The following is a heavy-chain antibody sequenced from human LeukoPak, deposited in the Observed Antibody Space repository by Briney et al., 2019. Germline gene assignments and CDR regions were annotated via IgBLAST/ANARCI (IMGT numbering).Heavy chain of an antibody. Sequence: PSETLSLTCTVSGGSISSYYWSWIRQPPGKGLEWIGYIYYSGSTNYNPSLKSRVTISVDTSKNQFSLKLSSVTAADTAVYYCARLTGWNDFPWAFDIWGQGTMVTVSS. CDR2: IYYSGST. CDR1: GGSISSYY. J-gene: IGHJ3*02. V-gene: IGHV4-59*08. D-gene: IGHD1-1*01. CDR3: ARLTGWNDFPWAFDI.